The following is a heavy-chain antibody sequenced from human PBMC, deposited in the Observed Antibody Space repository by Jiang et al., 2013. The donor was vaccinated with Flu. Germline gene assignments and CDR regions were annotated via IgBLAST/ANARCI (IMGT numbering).Heavy chain of an antibody. Sequence: XVQGTLSGWTGSTLTSGGTDYAQKFQGRVTMTRDTSISTAYMELSRLRSDDTAVYYCARGSRMVQGVIIKFDYWGQGTLVTVSS. CDR3: ARGSRMVQGVIIKFDY. V-gene: IGHV1-2*02. CDR2: STLTSGGT. D-gene: IGHD3-10*01. J-gene: IGHJ4*02.